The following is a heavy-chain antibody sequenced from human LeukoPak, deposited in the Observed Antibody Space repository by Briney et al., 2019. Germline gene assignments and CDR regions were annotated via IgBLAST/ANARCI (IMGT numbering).Heavy chain of an antibody. D-gene: IGHD4-17*01. V-gene: IGHV3-30*18. CDR2: IPYYWSNQ. J-gene: IGHJ5*02. Sequence: GGSLRHSCGVSGLTFTDTVVQWVRQAPGKGVEGVAVIPYYWSNQYYLDSLKGRFTISRDNSKNTLYLQMHSLRPEDTAVYYCAKGGTDSASDYSIGGGGWFDPWGQGTLVTVSS. CDR1: GLTFTDTV. CDR3: AKGGTDSASDYSIGGGGWFDP.